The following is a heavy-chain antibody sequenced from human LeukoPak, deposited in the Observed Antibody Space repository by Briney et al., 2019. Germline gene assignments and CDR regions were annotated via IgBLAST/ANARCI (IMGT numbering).Heavy chain of an antibody. J-gene: IGHJ4*02. CDR1: GGSSSGYY. CDR3: ARVQYDFWSGYYRSFDY. V-gene: IGHV4-34*01. Sequence: SETLSLTCAVYGGSSSGYYWSWIRQPPGKGLEWIGEINHSGSTNYNPSLKSRVTISVDTSKNQFSLKLSSVTAADTAVYYCARVQYDFWSGYYRSFDYWGQGTLVTVSS. CDR2: INHSGST. D-gene: IGHD3-3*01.